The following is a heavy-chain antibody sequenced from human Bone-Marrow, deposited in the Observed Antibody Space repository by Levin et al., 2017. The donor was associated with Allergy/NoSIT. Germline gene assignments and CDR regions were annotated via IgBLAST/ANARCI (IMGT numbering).Heavy chain of an antibody. CDR2: MRSEANSYAT. D-gene: IGHD6-19*01. Sequence: RGESLKISCAASGFTFSGSAMHWVRQASGKGLEWVGRMRSEANSYATAYAASVKGRFTISRDDSKNTAYLQMNSLKSEDTAVYYCTRRDSSGWQFDYWGQGTLVTVSS. CDR3: TRRDSSGWQFDY. CDR1: GFTFSGSA. J-gene: IGHJ4*02. V-gene: IGHV3-73*01.